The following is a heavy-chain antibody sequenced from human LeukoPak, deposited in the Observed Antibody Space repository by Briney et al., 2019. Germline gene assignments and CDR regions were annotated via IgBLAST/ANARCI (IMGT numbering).Heavy chain of an antibody. V-gene: IGHV1-2*02. J-gene: IGHJ4*02. CDR2: VNPDSGGT. CDR1: GYTFTGYF. Sequence: VASVKVSCKASGYTFTGYFIHWVRQAPGQGLEWMGWVNPDSGGTHYAQNFQGRVTVTRETSITTAFMELSSLTSDDTAMYYCARTMSYHWRIDYWGQGTLVTVSS. CDR3: ARTMSYHWRIDY. D-gene: IGHD3-16*02.